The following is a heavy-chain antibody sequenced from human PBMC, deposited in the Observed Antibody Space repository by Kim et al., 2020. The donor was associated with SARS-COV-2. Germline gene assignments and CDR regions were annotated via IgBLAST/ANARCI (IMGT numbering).Heavy chain of an antibody. CDR1: GFTFTNYW. V-gene: IGHV3-7*01. J-gene: IGHJ4*02. CDR3: ARPPNRVLDY. Sequence: GGSLRLSCVASGFTFTNYWMTWVRQAPGKGPEWVANINPDGSAKDYVDSVKGRFTISRDNAKNSLYLQLNSLRAEDTAIYYCARPPNRVLDYWGQGTLVTVSS. CDR2: INPDGSAK.